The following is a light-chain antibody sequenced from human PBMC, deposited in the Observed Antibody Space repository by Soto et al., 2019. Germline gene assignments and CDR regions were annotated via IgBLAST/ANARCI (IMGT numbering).Light chain of an antibody. J-gene: IGKJ2*01. V-gene: IGKV2-28*01. CDR1: QSLLHSNGYSY. CDR3: MQALQTPPYT. Sequence: IVMTQSPLSLPVTPGESASISCRSSQSLLHSNGYSYLDWYLQKPGQSPQLLISLPHYRASGVTDRFSGSGSGTDFTLKISRVEADDVGLYYCMQALQTPPYTFGQGTKLEIK. CDR2: LPH.